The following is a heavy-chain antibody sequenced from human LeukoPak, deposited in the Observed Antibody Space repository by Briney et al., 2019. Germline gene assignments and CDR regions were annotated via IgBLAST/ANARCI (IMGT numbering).Heavy chain of an antibody. V-gene: IGHV4-30-4*01. CDR2: IYYSGST. J-gene: IGHJ4*02. Sequence: SETLSLTCTVSGGSISSGDYYWSWIRQPPGKGLELIGYIYYSGSTYYNPSLKSRVTISVDTSKNQFSLKLSSLTAADTAVYYCARARSAVVTTFDYWGQGTLVTVSS. CDR1: GGSISSGDYY. CDR3: ARARSAVVTTFDY. D-gene: IGHD2-21*02.